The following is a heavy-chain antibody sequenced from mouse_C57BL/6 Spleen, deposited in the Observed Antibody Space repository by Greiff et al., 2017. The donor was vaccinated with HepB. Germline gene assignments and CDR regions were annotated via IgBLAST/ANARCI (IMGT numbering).Heavy chain of an antibody. Sequence: EVQVVESGGGLVKPGGSLKLSCAASGFTFSSYAMSWVRQTPEKRLEWVATISDGGSYTYYPDNVKGRFTISRDNAKNNLYLQMSHLKSEDTAMYYCARDLDSQAFAYWGQGTLVTVSA. CDR1: GFTFSSYA. D-gene: IGHD3-2*01. V-gene: IGHV5-4*01. CDR2: ISDGGSYT. J-gene: IGHJ3*01. CDR3: ARDLDSQAFAY.